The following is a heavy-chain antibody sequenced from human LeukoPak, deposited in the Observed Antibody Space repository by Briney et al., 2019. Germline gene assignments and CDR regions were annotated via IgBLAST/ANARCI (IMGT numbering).Heavy chain of an antibody. CDR2: VYNSEYT. CDR3: ARNWGSGGSYIFDY. J-gene: IGHJ4*02. V-gene: IGHV4-59*08. CDR1: GGSSSGFY. D-gene: IGHD6-19*01. Sequence: SETLSLTCTVSGGSSSGFYWSWIRQLPGKGLEWIGYVYNSEYTSYNTSLKSRVSISFDTSKNQFSLTLTSVTAADTAVYFCARNWGSGGSYIFDYWGQGTLVTVSS.